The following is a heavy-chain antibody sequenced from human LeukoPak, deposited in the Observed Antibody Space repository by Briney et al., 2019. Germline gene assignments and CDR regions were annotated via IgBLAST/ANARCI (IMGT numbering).Heavy chain of an antibody. CDR2: MSANSGNT. D-gene: IGHD4-17*01. CDR3: ARAHQPYGDYAFDY. CDR1: GYTFTSYD. J-gene: IGHJ4*02. V-gene: IGHV1-8*01. Sequence: ASVKVSCKASGYTFTSYDINWVRQATGQGLEWMGWMSANSGNTGYAQRFQDRATMTRDTSTSTVYMELSSLRSEDTAVYYCARAHQPYGDYAFDYWGQGTLVTVSS.